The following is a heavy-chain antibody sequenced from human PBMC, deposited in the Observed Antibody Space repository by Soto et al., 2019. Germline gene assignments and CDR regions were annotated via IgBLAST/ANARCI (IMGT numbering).Heavy chain of an antibody. CDR3: ARDVRESYGMDV. D-gene: IGHD3-10*01. J-gene: IGHJ6*02. Sequence: PSETLSLTCTVSGGSISSYYWSWIRQPPGKGLEWIGYIYYSGSTNYNPSLKSRVTISVDTSKNQFSLKLSSVTAADTAVYYCARDVRESYGMDVWGQGTTVTVSS. V-gene: IGHV4-59*01. CDR2: IYYSGST. CDR1: GGSISSYY.